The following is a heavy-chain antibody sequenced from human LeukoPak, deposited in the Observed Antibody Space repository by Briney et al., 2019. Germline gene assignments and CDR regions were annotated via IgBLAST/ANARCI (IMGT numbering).Heavy chain of an antibody. J-gene: IGHJ4*02. CDR1: GFTFSSYA. V-gene: IGHV3-23*01. D-gene: IGHD6-19*01. Sequence: PGGSLRLSCAASGFTFSSYAMSWVRQAPGKGLEWVSAISGSGGSTDYADCVKGRFTISRDNYKNTVYLQMSSLRAEDTAVYYCAKGPKQWYIDYWCQGTLITVSS. CDR2: ISGSGGST. CDR3: AKGPKQWYIDY.